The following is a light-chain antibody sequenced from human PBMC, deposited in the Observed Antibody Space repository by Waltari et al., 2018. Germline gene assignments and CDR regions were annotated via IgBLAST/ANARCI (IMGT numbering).Light chain of an antibody. CDR2: GVS. CDR1: QNVFGD. V-gene: IGKV3-15*01. Sequence: DIVMTQSPATLSVSPGERASLSCRASQNVFGDLAWYQMKIGRAPRLLIFGVSTRATGVPAGFSGSGSGTEFTLTISSLQSEDSAVYYCQQYTSWPRTFGQGTKLEI. CDR3: QQYTSWPRT. J-gene: IGKJ2*01.